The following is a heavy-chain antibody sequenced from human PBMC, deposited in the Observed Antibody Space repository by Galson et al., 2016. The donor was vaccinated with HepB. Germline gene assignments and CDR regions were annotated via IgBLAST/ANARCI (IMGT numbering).Heavy chain of an antibody. Sequence: CAISGDSVSSNSAAWNWIRQSPSRGLEWPGRTYYRSKWYNDYAVSVKSRIFVNPDTSKNQFSLQLNSVAPEDTAVYYCVEQRKGAPYGMDVWGQGTTVTVSS. CDR1: GDSVSSNSAA. J-gene: IGHJ6*02. V-gene: IGHV6-1*01. CDR3: VEQRKGAPYGMDV. CDR2: TYYRSKWYN. D-gene: IGHD1/OR15-1a*01.